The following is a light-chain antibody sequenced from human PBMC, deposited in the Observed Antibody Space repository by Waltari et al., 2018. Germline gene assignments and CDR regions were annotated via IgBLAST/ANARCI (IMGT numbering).Light chain of an antibody. CDR1: QSVSGGY. V-gene: IGKV3D-7*01. CDR2: GTS. Sequence: EIVMTQSPTTVSLSPGDGATLSCRASQSVSGGYLSWYQQKPGQAPRLLLYGTSTRATGVPARFSGSGSGTDFTLTISNLQPDDFAVYYCQQDFNLPFTFGPGTKVEIK. CDR3: QQDFNLPFT. J-gene: IGKJ3*01.